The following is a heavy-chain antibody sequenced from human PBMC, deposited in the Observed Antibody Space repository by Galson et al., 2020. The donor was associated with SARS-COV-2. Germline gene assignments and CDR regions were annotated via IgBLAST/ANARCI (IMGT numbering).Heavy chain of an antibody. J-gene: IGHJ6*03. CDR3: ARLASNRSWLSDNYYYYYYMDV. CDR2: INHSGST. Sequence: SETLSLTCAVYGGSFSGYYWSWIRQPPGKGLEWIGEINHSGSTNYNPSLKSRVTISVDTSKNQFSLKLSSVTAADTAVYYCARLASNRSWLSDNYYYYYYMDVWGKGTTVTVSS. CDR1: GGSFSGYY. V-gene: IGHV4-34*01. D-gene: IGHD6-13*01.